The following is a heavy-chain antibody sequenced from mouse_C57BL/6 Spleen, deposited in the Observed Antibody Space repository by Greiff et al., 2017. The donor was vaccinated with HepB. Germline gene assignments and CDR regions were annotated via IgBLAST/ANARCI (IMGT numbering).Heavy chain of an antibody. CDR2: ISDGGSYT. D-gene: IGHD1-1*01. CDR1: GFTFSSYA. Sequence: EVQRVESGGGLVKPGGSLKLSCAASGFTFSSYAMSWVRQTPEKRLEWVATISDGGSYTYYPDNVKGRFTISRDNAKNNLYLQMSQLKSEDTAMYYCARDGYYGSSYVSYWYFDVWGTGTTVTVSS. CDR3: ARDGYYGSSYVSYWYFDV. J-gene: IGHJ1*03. V-gene: IGHV5-4*01.